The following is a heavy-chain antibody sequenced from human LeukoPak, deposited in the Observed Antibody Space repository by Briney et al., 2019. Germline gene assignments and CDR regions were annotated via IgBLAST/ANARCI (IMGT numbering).Heavy chain of an antibody. J-gene: IGHJ3*02. CDR1: GFTFSTYN. CDR3: ARDVGASAPDAFDI. V-gene: IGHV3-21*01. Sequence: PGGSLRLSWAASGFTFSTYNMNWVRQAPGKGLEWVSSISSSSNYIYYADSVKGRFTISRDNAKNLLYLQMNSLRVEDTDVYYCARDVGASAPDAFDIWGQGTMVTVS. CDR2: ISSSSNYI. D-gene: IGHD1-26*01.